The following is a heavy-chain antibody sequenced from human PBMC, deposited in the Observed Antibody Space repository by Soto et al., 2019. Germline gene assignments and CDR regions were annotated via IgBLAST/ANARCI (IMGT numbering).Heavy chain of an antibody. Sequence: GGSLRLSCAASGFTFDDYAMHWVRQAPGKGLEWVSGISWNSGSIGYADSVKGRFTISRDNAKNSLYLQMNSLRAEDTALYYCAKEGLTTDYWYFDLWGRGTLVTVSS. CDR3: AKEGLTTDYWYFDL. V-gene: IGHV3-9*01. D-gene: IGHD4-4*01. J-gene: IGHJ2*01. CDR2: ISWNSGSI. CDR1: GFTFDDYA.